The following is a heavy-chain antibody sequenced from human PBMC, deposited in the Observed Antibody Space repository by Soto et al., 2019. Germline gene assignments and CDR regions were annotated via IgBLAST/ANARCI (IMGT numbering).Heavy chain of an antibody. CDR3: AKDYSDYGDYIDY. J-gene: IGHJ4*02. Sequence: PEGSLRLSCAASGFTFSSYGMHWVRQAPGKGLEWVAVISYDGSNKYYADSVKGRFTISRDNSKNTLYLQMNSLRAEDTAVYYCAKDYSDYGDYIDYWGQGTLVTVSS. CDR2: ISYDGSNK. CDR1: GFTFSSYG. V-gene: IGHV3-30*18. D-gene: IGHD4-17*01.